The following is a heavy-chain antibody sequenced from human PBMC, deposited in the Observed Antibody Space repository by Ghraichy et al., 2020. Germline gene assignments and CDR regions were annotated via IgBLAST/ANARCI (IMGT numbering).Heavy chain of an antibody. D-gene: IGHD7-27*01. Sequence: GGSLRLSCAASGFTFSSYGMHWVRQAPGKGLEWVAVISYDGSNKYYADSVKGRFTISRDNSKNTLYLQMNSLRAEDTAVYYCAHSPNWGYNYYYYGMDVWGQGTTVTVSS. CDR1: GFTFSSYG. CDR3: AHSPNWGYNYYYYGMDV. J-gene: IGHJ6*02. V-gene: IGHV3-30*03. CDR2: ISYDGSNK.